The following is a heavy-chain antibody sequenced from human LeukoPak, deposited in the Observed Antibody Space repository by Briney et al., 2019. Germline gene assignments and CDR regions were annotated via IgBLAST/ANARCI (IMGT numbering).Heavy chain of an antibody. V-gene: IGHV5-51*01. J-gene: IGHJ6*03. CDR1: GYTFSTYW. Sequence: GESLKISCKGSGYTFSTYWIGWLRQMPGKGLEWMGFIYPGDSDTRYSPSFQGKVTISADKYISSAYLQWSSLKASDTAMYYCAKVVELATLTGDSYTYSYHMDVWGKGTAVTVSS. CDR3: AKVVELATLTGDSYTYSYHMDV. CDR2: IYPGDSDT. D-gene: IGHD5-24*01.